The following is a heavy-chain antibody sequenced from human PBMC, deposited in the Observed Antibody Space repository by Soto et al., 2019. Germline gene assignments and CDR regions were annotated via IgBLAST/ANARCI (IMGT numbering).Heavy chain of an antibody. Sequence: GGSRRLSCSAWGLRFSSYGMHWVRQAQGKGLEWVAVIWYDGSNKYYADSVKGRFTISRDNTKDSLYLQMNSLRAEDTAIYYCARGSAFIGLDYWGQGT. CDR1: GLRFSSYG. J-gene: IGHJ4*02. D-gene: IGHD1-26*01. CDR3: ARGSAFIGLDY. CDR2: IWYDGSNK. V-gene: IGHV3-33*01.